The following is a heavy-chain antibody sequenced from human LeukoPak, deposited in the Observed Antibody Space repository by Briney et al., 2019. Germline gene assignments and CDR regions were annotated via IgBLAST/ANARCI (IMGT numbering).Heavy chain of an antibody. V-gene: IGHV3-74*01. Sequence: PGGSLRLSCAASGFTFSTYWMHWVRQAPGKGLVWVSRINGDGNSITYAGSVKGRFTISRDNAKNTLYLQMNSLRAEDTAVYYCARGAPYSSSGSYWGQGTLVTVSS. CDR1: GFTFSTYW. CDR3: ARGAPYSSSGSY. D-gene: IGHD3-10*01. CDR2: INGDGNSI. J-gene: IGHJ4*02.